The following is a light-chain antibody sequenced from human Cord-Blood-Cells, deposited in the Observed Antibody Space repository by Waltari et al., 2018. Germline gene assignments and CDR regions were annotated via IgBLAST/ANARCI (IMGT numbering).Light chain of an antibody. Sequence: DIPMTQSPPTLSASVGDRVTITCRASQSISSWLAWYQQKPGKAPKLLIYKASSLESGVPSRFSGSGSGTEFTLTNSSLQPDDFATYYCQQYNSYSRTFGQGTKVEIK. J-gene: IGKJ1*01. V-gene: IGKV1-5*03. CDR3: QQYNSYSRT. CDR1: QSISSW. CDR2: KAS.